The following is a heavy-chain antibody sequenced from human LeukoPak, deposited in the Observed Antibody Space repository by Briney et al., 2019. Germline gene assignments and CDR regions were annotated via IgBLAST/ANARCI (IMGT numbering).Heavy chain of an antibody. Sequence: GGSLRLSCAASGFTFSDYYMSWIRQAPGKGLEWVSAISGSGGSTYYADSVKGRFTISRDNSKNTLYLQMNSLRAEDTAVYYCAKGTAVAGWNYWGQGTLVTVSS. CDR2: ISGSGGST. CDR1: GFTFSDYY. D-gene: IGHD6-19*01. J-gene: IGHJ4*02. V-gene: IGHV3-23*01. CDR3: AKGTAVAGWNY.